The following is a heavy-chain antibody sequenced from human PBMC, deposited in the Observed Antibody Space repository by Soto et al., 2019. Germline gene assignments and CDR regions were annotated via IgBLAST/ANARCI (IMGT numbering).Heavy chain of an antibody. J-gene: IGHJ6*02. CDR2: INPSGGST. V-gene: IGHV1-46*01. CDR1: GYTFTSYY. Sequence: ASVKVSCKASGYTFTSYYMRWVRQAPGRGLEWMGIINPSGGSTSYAQKFQGRLTMTRDTSTSTVYMELSSLRSEDTAVYYCARELVVPAAIDYYYSGMDVGVQGARVTV. CDR3: ARELVVPAAIDYYYSGMDV. D-gene: IGHD2-2*01.